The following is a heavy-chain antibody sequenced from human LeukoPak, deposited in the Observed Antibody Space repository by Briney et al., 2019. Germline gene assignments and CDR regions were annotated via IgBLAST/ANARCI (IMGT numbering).Heavy chain of an antibody. J-gene: IGHJ4*02. CDR1: GGSISSSSYY. Sequence: SETLSLTCTVSGGSISSSSYYWGWIRQPPGKGLEWIGSIYYSGSTYYNPSLKSRVTISVDTSKNQFSLKLSSVTAADTAVYYCARLGLVGATNYWGQGTLVTVSS. CDR2: IYYSGST. CDR3: ARLGLVGATNY. D-gene: IGHD1-26*01. V-gene: IGHV4-39*07.